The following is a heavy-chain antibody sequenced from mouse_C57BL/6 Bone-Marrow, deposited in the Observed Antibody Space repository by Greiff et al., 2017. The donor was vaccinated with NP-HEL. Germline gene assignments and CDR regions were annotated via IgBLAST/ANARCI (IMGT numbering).Heavy chain of an antibody. V-gene: IGHV1-52*01. CDR3: ARDDGYFRMDY. D-gene: IGHD2-3*01. CDR2: IDPSDSET. Sequence: QVQLQQPGAKLVRPGSSVKLSCKASGYTFTSYWMHWVKQRPIQGLEWIGNIDPSDSETHYNQKFKDKATLTVDKSSSTAYMQLSSLTSEDSAVYYCARDDGYFRMDYWGQGTTLTVSS. CDR1: GYTFTSYW. J-gene: IGHJ2*01.